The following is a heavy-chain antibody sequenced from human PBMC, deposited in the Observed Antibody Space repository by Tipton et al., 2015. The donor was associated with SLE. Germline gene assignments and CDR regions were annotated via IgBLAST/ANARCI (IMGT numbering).Heavy chain of an antibody. D-gene: IGHD6-13*01. Sequence: LRLSCTVSGGSISSYYWSWIRQPPGRGLEWIGYIYYSGSTNYNPPLKSRVTISVDTSKNQFSLKLSSVTAADTAVYYCARRVRVAAAGTPFDYWGQGTLVTVSS. CDR2: IYYSGST. V-gene: IGHV4-59*12. J-gene: IGHJ4*02. CDR3: ARRVRVAAAGTPFDY. CDR1: GGSISSYY.